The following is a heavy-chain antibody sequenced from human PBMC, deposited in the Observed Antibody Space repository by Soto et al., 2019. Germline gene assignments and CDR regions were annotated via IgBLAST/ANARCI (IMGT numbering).Heavy chain of an antibody. D-gene: IGHD3-16*01. CDR2: ISSSRSYT. CDR3: ARVAYDAFDI. Sequence: QVQLVESGGGLVKPGGSLRLSCAASGFTFSDYYMNWIRQAPGKGLEWVSYISSSRSYTNYADSVKGRFTISRDNAKNSLYLQMNRLRAEDTAVYYCARVAYDAFDIWGQGPMVPVSS. V-gene: IGHV3-11*05. CDR1: GFTFSDYY. J-gene: IGHJ3*02.